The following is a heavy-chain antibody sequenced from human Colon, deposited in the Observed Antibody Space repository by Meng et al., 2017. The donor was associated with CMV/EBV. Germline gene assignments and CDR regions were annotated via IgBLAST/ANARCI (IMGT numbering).Heavy chain of an antibody. V-gene: IGHV4-4*02. CDR1: GGSITSSNW. CDR2: IYHSGTT. D-gene: IGHD2-2*01. CDR3: AKDAPLVEPTTTPWAFDV. J-gene: IGHJ3*01. Sequence: SETLSLTCAVSGGSITSSNWWTWVRQPPGKGLEWIGEIYHSGTTNYNPSLKSRVTISVDTSKNQFSLRLTSVTAADTAVYYCAKDAPLVEPTTTPWAFDVWGQGTMVTVSS.